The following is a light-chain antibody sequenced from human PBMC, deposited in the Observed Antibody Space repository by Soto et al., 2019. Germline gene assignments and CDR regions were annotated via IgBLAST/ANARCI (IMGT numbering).Light chain of an antibody. CDR3: SSYTSGSSHYV. J-gene: IGLJ1*01. V-gene: IGLV2-14*01. CDR1: SSDIGAYDH. Sequence: QSVLTQPASVSGSPGQSITISCSGTSSDIGAYDHVAWYQHHPGKAPKLIIYGVTNRPSGVSNRFSGSKSGNTASLTISGLQDEDEADYHCSSYTSGSSHYVFGTGTKVTVL. CDR2: GVT.